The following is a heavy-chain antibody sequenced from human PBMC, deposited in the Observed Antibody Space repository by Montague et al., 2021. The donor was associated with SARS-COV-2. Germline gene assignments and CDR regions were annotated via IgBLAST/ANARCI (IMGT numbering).Heavy chain of an antibody. CDR2: ISHCGST. Sequence: SETLSLTCAVYGGSFSGYSCSWVCLPPGTGKEWNGIISHCGSTKYNSSLTSQVPTSVDTSKNQFHLKLTSVTVTATAVDYCASGGTAMVLFDVYYYGMDDWGQGTTVTVSS. D-gene: IGHD5-18*01. CDR1: GGSFSGYS. J-gene: IGHJ6*02. V-gene: IGHV4-34*01. CDR3: ASGGTAMVLFDVYYYGMDD.